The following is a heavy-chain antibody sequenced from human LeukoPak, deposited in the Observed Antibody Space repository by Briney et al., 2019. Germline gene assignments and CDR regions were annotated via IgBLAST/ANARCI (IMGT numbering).Heavy chain of an antibody. CDR3: ARLRSGGGSSLDYYYYYMDV. CDR1: GFTVSSNY. V-gene: IGHV4-34*01. Sequence: PGGSLRLSCAASGFTVSSNYMSWVRQAPGKGLEWIGEINHSGSTNYNPSLKSRVTISVDTSKNQFSLKLSSVTAADTAVYYCARLRSGGGSSLDYYYYYMDVWGKGTTVTVSS. J-gene: IGHJ6*03. D-gene: IGHD2-15*01. CDR2: INHSGST.